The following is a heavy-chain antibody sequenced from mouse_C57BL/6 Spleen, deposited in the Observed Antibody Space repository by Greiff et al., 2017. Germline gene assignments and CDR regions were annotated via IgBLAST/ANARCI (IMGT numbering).Heavy chain of an antibody. V-gene: IGHV1-52*01. CDR1: GYTFTSYW. J-gene: IGHJ2*01. CDR3: ARSHYGNARYFDY. CDR2: IDPSDSET. D-gene: IGHD2-1*01. Sequence: VQLQQPGAELVRPGSSVKLSCKASGYTFTSYWMHWVKQRPIQGLEWIGNIDPSDSETHYNQKFKDKATLTVDKSSSTAYMQLSSLTSEDSAVYYCARSHYGNARYFDYWGQGATLTVSS.